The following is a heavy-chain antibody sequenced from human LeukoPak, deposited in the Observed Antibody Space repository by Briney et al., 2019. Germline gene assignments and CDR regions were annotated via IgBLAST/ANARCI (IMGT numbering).Heavy chain of an antibody. D-gene: IGHD3-22*01. CDR3: ATRRHYYDSSRPGSASDI. CDR2: IYHSGST. V-gene: IGHV4-38-2*01. J-gene: IGHJ3*02. Sequence: SETLSLTCAVSGYSISSGYYWGWIRQPPGKGLEWIGSIYHSGSTYYNPSLKSRVTISVDTSKNQFSLKLSSVTAADTAVYYCATRRHYYDSSRPGSASDIWGQGTMVTVSS. CDR1: GYSISSGYY.